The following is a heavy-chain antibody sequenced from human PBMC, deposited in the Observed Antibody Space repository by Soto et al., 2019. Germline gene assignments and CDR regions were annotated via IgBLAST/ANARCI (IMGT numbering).Heavy chain of an antibody. V-gene: IGHV3-49*03. Sequence: GGSLRLSCTASGFTFGDYAMSWFRQAPGKGLEWVGFIRSKAYGGTTEYAASVKGRFTISRDDSKSITYLQMNSLKTEDTAVYYCTRYHRNSGWYSVINYYGMDVWGQGTTVTVSS. CDR3: TRYHRNSGWYSVINYYGMDV. J-gene: IGHJ6*02. D-gene: IGHD6-19*01. CDR1: GFTFGDYA. CDR2: IRSKAYGGTT.